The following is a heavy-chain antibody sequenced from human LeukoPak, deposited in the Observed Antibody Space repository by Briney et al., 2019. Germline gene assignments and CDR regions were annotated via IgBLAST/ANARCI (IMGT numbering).Heavy chain of an antibody. CDR2: IYYSGST. V-gene: IGHV4-39*07. Sequence: SETLSLTCTVSGGSISSSSYYWDWIRQPPGKGLEWIGSIYYSGSTYYNPSLKSRVTISVDTSKNQFSLKLSSVTAADTAVYYCAREPSSGWTKARDWGQGTLVTVSS. J-gene: IGHJ4*02. D-gene: IGHD6-19*01. CDR3: AREPSSGWTKARD. CDR1: GGSISSSSYY.